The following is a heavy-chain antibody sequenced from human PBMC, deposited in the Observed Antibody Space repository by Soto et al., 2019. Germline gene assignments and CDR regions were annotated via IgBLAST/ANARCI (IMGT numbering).Heavy chain of an antibody. V-gene: IGHV3-23*01. D-gene: IGHD6-19*01. Sequence: EVQLLESGGGLVQPGGSLRLSCAASGFTFSSYAMSWVRQAPGKGLEWVSSMSGSGGSTYYADSVKGRFTISRDNSKNPLYLQMNSLRAEETAVYYCASLGVAVNFDYWGQGTLVTVSS. J-gene: IGHJ4*02. CDR2: MSGSGGST. CDR3: ASLGVAVNFDY. CDR1: GFTFSSYA.